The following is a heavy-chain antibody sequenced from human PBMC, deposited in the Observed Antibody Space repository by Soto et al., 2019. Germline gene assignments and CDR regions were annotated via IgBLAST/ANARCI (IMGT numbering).Heavy chain of an antibody. Sequence: VKVSCKASGGTFSSYAISWVRQAPGQRHEWMGGIIPIFGTANYAQKFQGRVTITADESTGTAYMELSSLRSEDTAVYYCARTPYDYGGNPRSAYYYYYGMDVWGQGTTVTVSS. CDR3: ARTPYDYGGNPRSAYYYYYGMDV. J-gene: IGHJ6*02. CDR1: GGTFSSYA. V-gene: IGHV1-69*13. CDR2: IIPIFGTA. D-gene: IGHD4-17*01.